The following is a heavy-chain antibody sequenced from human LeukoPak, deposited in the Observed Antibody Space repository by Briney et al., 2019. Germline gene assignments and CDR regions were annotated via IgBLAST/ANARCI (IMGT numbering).Heavy chain of an antibody. CDR3: ARRRALYSYGSLLFDY. J-gene: IGHJ4*02. D-gene: IGHD5-18*01. V-gene: IGHV4-4*02. CDR1: GVSISSDNW. Sequence: SGTLSLTCAVYGVSISSDNWWTWVRQPPGKGLEWIGETHRSGDTKYNPSLNGRVTISMDNSKNQFSLKLSSVTAADTAVYYCARRRALYSYGSLLFDYWGQGTLVTVSS. CDR2: THRSGDT.